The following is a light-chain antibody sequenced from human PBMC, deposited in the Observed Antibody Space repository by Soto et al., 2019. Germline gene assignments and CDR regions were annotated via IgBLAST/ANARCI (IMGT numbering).Light chain of an antibody. CDR3: MQALQTPLT. Sequence: DIVMTQSPLSLPVTPGEPASISCRSSKSILHSNGYNYLDWYLQKPGQSPQLLIYLGSNRASGVPDRFSGSGSGTDFTLKISRVEAEDVGVYYCMQALQTPLTFGGGTKVDNK. CDR2: LGS. CDR1: KSILHSNGYNY. V-gene: IGKV2-28*01. J-gene: IGKJ4*02.